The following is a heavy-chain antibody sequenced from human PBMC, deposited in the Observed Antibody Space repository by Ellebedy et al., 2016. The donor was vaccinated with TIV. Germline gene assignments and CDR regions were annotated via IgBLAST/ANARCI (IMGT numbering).Heavy chain of an antibody. J-gene: IGHJ4*02. CDR2: IFHSGST. D-gene: IGHD2-21*02. Sequence: SETLSLTXAVSGDSISSSNWWSWVRQTPGKGLEWIGEIFHSGSTNYSPSVKSRLTISIDTSKNQFSLKLSSVTAADTAVYYCASQRGVWGGLGYFDYWGQGTLVTVSS. V-gene: IGHV4-4*02. CDR1: GDSISSSNW. CDR3: ASQRGVWGGLGYFDY.